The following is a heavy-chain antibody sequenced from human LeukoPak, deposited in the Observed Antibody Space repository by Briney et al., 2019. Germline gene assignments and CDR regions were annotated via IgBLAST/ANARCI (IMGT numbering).Heavy chain of an antibody. J-gene: IGHJ5*02. CDR1: GFTFSSYG. D-gene: IGHD3-22*01. Sequence: PGGSLRLSCAASGFTFSSYGMHWVRQAPGKGLEWVAVISYDGSNKYYADSVKGRFTISRDNSKNTLYLQMNSLRAEDTAVYYCARGPRNYYDSSGYYDWFDPWGQGTLVTVSS. CDR3: ARGPRNYYDSSGYYDWFDP. V-gene: IGHV3-30*03. CDR2: ISYDGSNK.